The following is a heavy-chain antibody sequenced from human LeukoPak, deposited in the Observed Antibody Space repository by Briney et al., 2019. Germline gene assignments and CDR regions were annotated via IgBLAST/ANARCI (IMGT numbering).Heavy chain of an antibody. D-gene: IGHD6-13*01. V-gene: IGHV4-59*08. CDR3: ARLGAEGYSSSWFADPSFDY. J-gene: IGHJ4*02. CDR2: IYHSGST. Sequence: SETLSLTCTVSGDSISSYYWSWIRQPPGKGLEWIGYIYHSGSTYYNPSPKSRVTISVDTSKNQFSLKLSSVTAADTAVYYCARLGAEGYSSSWFADPSFDYWGQGTLVTVSS. CDR1: GDSISSYY.